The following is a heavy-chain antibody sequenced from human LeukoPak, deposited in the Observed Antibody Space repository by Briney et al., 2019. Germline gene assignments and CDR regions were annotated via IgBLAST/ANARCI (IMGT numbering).Heavy chain of an antibody. CDR3: ARGGGLDV. Sequence: PGGSLRLSCAASGFTFSNYWIHWVRQAPWKGLVWVSRIDNAGSITTYADSVKGRFTISRDNAKNSLYLQMSNLRAEDTAVYFCARGGGLDVWGQGATVTVSS. D-gene: IGHD3-16*01. J-gene: IGHJ6*02. CDR1: GFTFSNYW. V-gene: IGHV3-74*03. CDR2: IDNAGSIT.